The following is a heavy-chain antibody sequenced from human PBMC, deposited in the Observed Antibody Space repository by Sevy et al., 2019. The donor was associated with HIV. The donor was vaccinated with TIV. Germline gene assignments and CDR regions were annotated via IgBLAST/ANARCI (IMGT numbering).Heavy chain of an antibody. Sequence: GESLKISCKGSGYSFTSYWIGWVRQMPGKGLEWMGIIYPGDSDTRDSPSFQGQVTISVDKSISTAYLQWSSLKASDTAMYYCARSIAAAGSYYVDYWGQGTLVTVSS. CDR3: ARSIAAAGSYYVDY. CDR2: IYPGDSDT. V-gene: IGHV5-51*01. J-gene: IGHJ4*02. CDR1: GYSFTSYW. D-gene: IGHD6-13*01.